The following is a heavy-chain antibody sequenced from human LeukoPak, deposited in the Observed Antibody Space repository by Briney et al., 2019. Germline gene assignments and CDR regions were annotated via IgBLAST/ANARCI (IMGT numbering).Heavy chain of an antibody. D-gene: IGHD6-19*01. J-gene: IGHJ4*02. V-gene: IGHV4-39*01. CDR1: GGSISSSSYY. CDR2: IYYSGST. CDR3: ARTGYSSGWYVY. Sequence: SETLSLTCTVSGGSISSSSYYWGWIRQPPGKGLGWIGSIYYSGSTYYNPSLKSRVTISVDTSKNQFSLKLSSVAAADTAVYYCARTGYSSGWYVYWGQGTLVTVSS.